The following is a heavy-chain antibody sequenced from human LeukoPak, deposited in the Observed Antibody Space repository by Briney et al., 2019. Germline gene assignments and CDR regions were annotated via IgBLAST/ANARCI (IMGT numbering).Heavy chain of an antibody. V-gene: IGHV4-34*01. CDR1: GGSFNGYY. J-gene: IGHJ4*02. D-gene: IGHD6-13*01. Sequence: SETLSLTCAVYGGSFNGYYWSWIRQPPGKGLEWIGSIYYSGSTYYNPSLKSRVTISVDTSKNQFSLKLSSVTAADTAVYYCASTPTTIAAAGTGYWGQGTLVTVSS. CDR3: ASTPTTIAAAGTGY. CDR2: IYYSGST.